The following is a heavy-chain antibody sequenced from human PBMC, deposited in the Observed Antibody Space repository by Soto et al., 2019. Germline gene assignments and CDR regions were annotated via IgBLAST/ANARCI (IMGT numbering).Heavy chain of an antibody. CDR1: GGSISSGDYY. Sequence: QVQLQESGPGLVKPSQTLSLTCTVSGGSISSGDYYWSWIRQPPGKGLEWIGYIYYSGSTYYNPSLKSRVTISVDTSKNPFSLTVSSVTAADTAVYYCARGGYSGYDSFDYWGQGTLVTVSS. V-gene: IGHV4-30-4*01. CDR2: IYYSGST. J-gene: IGHJ4*02. D-gene: IGHD5-12*01. CDR3: ARGGYSGYDSFDY.